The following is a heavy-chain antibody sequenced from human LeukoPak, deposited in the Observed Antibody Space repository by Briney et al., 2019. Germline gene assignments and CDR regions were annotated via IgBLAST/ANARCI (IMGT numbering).Heavy chain of an antibody. CDR2: IYPGGSDT. CDR1: GYSFTSYW. V-gene: IGHV5-51*01. CDR3: ARLTYYYDSSGYYNWFDP. D-gene: IGHD3-22*01. J-gene: IGHJ5*02. Sequence: GESLKISCKGSGYSFTSYWIGWVRQMPGKGLEWMGIIYPGGSDTRYSPSFQGQVTISADKSISTAYLQWSSLKASDTAMYYCARLTYYYDSSGYYNWFDPWGQGTLVTVSS.